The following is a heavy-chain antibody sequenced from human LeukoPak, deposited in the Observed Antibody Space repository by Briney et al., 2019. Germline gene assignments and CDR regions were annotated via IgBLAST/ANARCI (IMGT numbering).Heavy chain of an antibody. CDR3: ARESVLLWFGELENYDAFDI. V-gene: IGHV3-21*01. J-gene: IGHJ3*02. D-gene: IGHD3-10*01. Sequence: GGSLRLSCAASGFTFSSYSMNWVRQAPGKGLEWVSSISSSSSYIYYADSVKGRFTISRDNAKNSLYLQMNSLRAEDTAVYYCARESVLLWFGELENYDAFDIWGQGTMVTVSS. CDR2: ISSSSSYI. CDR1: GFTFSSYS.